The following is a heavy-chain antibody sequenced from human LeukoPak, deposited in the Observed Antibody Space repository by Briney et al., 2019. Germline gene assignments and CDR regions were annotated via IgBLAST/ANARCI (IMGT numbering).Heavy chain of an antibody. CDR1: GFTFSDYA. CDR3: AKDREKAVGATIFDH. J-gene: IGHJ4*02. V-gene: IGHV3-23*01. CDR2: ISFSGRST. Sequence: GGPLRLSCAVSGFTFSDYAMRWVPQAPGKGLEGVLGISFSGRSTNYADSVKGRFIISRDNSNNTLHLQMNSLRAEDTAVYYCAKDREKAVGATIFDHWGQGTLVTVSS. D-gene: IGHD1-26*01.